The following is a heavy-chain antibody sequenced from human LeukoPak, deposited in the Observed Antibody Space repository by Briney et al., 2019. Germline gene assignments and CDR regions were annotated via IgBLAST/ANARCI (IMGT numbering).Heavy chain of an antibody. CDR1: GFTFSSYS. J-gene: IGHJ4*02. V-gene: IGHV3-21*01. D-gene: IGHD6-19*01. Sequence: GGSLRLSCAASGFTFSSYSMNWVRQAPGKGLEWVSSISSSSSYIFYADSVKGRFTISRDNAKKSLYLQMNSLRAEDTAVYYCARDHSSGWGGYFDYWGQGTLVTVSS. CDR2: ISSSSSYI. CDR3: ARDHSSGWGGYFDY.